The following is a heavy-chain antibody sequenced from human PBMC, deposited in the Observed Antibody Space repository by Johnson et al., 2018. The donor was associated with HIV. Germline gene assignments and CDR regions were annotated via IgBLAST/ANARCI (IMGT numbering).Heavy chain of an antibody. D-gene: IGHD2-21*01. CDR1: GFTFSDYY. CDR3: NTDEICGGDCYSGDAFDI. Sequence: VQLVESGGGLVRPGGSLRLSCAASGFTFSDYYMSWIRQAPGKGLEWVGRFKGKTDGWTTDFAAPVKGRFTISRDDSKNTLYLQMNSLKTEDTAVYYCNTDEICGGDCYSGDAFDIWGQGTMVTVSS. CDR2: FKGKTDGWTT. V-gene: IGHV3-15*01. J-gene: IGHJ3*02.